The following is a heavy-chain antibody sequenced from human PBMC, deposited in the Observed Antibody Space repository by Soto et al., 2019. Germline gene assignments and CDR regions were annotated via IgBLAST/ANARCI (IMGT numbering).Heavy chain of an antibody. V-gene: IGHV3-48*02. CDR1: GFTFSSYS. D-gene: IGHD4-17*01. CDR3: TRGPYGDYRTLVY. CDR2: ISSSSSTI. J-gene: IGHJ4*02. Sequence: EVQLVESGGGLVQPGGSLRLSCAASGFTFSSYSMNWVRQAPGKGLEWVSYISSSSSTIYYADFVKGRFTISRDNAKNVLYLQMNSLRNEETAVFYCTRGPYGDYRTLVYWGQGTLVTVSS.